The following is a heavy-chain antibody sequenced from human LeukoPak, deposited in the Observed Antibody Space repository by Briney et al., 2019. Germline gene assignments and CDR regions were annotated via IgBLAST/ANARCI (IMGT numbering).Heavy chain of an antibody. J-gene: IGHJ6*02. V-gene: IGHV3-9*01. CDR2: ISWSGPIT. D-gene: IGHD3-16*01. CDR1: GFRFDDYG. CDR3: AKDESTGGFAPGYFYGMGV. Sequence: PGRSLRLSCVVPGFRFDDYGMHWVRQAPGKGLEWVSGISWSGPITGYADSVKGRFTISRDSAKNSLYLQMDSLRVEYTALYYCAKDESTGGFAPGYFYGMGVWGQGTTVTVSS.